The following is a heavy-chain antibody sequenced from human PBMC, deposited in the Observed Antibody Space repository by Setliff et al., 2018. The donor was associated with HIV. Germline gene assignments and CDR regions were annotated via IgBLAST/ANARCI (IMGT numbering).Heavy chain of an antibody. D-gene: IGHD3-3*01. CDR1: GGSFSGYY. CDR2: IDHSGST. J-gene: IGHJ4*02. Sequence: PSETLSLTCEVYGGSFSGYYWSWVRQPPGKGLEWIGEIDHSGSTNYNPPLKSRVTVSVDTSKNQFSLKLGSVTAADTAVYYCARSIVPVASGYYYFEYWGQGTLVTVPQ. V-gene: IGHV4-34*01. CDR3: ARSIVPVASGYYYFEY.